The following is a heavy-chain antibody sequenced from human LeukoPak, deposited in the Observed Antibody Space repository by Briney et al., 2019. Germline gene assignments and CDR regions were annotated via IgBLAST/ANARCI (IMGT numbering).Heavy chain of an antibody. J-gene: IGHJ4*02. CDR3: VRQYYYGSGSYLWAPDY. Sequence: GGSLRLSCAASGFTFSSYEMNWVRQAPGKGLEWVSYISPSGSNIKYADSVKGRFSISRDNAMNSLYLQMNSLRAEDTAVYYCVRQYYYGSGSYLWAPDYWGQGTLVTVSS. V-gene: IGHV3-48*03. CDR2: ISPSGSNI. D-gene: IGHD3-10*01. CDR1: GFTFSSYE.